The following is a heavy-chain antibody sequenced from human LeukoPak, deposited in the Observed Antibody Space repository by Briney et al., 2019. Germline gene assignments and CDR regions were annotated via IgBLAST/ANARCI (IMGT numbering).Heavy chain of an antibody. D-gene: IGHD3-16*01. CDR3: TTSSWGNPVS. Sequence: GGSLRLSCAVSGLTFIDAYMTWVRQAPGRALEWVGLIKSTPDGGTTHYAAPVRGRFTVSRDDLKNTLFLQMNSLKTEDTAVYYCTTSSWGNPVSWGQGTLVTVSS. V-gene: IGHV3-15*01. CDR1: GLTFIDAY. CDR2: IKSTPDGGTT. J-gene: IGHJ5*02.